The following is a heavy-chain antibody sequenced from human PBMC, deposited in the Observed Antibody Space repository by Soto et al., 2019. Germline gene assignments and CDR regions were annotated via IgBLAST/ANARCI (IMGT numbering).Heavy chain of an antibody. CDR2: IYYSGST. Sequence: SETLSLTCTVSGGSISSYYWSWIRQPPGKGLEWIGYIYYSGSTNYNPSLKSRVTISVDTSKNQFSLKLSSVTAADTAVYYCARDSRDLGELSLWDYFDYWGQGTLVTVSS. CDR1: GGSISSYY. D-gene: IGHD3-16*02. J-gene: IGHJ4*02. CDR3: ARDSRDLGELSLWDYFDY. V-gene: IGHV4-59*01.